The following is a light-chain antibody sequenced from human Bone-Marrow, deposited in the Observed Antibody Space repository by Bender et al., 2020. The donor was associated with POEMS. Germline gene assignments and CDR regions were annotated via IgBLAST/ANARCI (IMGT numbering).Light chain of an antibody. CDR2: QDN. V-gene: IGLV3-1*01. Sequence: SYELTQPPSVSVSPGQTASITCSGDKLGDKYPCWYQQKPGQSPVVVISQDNKRPSGIPERFSGSISGNTATLTISGTQAMDEADYYCQAWDTSSVVFGGGTKLTVL. CDR3: QAWDTSSVV. J-gene: IGLJ2*01. CDR1: KLGDKY.